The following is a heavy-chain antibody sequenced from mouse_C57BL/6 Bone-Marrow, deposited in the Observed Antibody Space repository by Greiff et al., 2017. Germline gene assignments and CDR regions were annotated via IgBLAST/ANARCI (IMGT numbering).Heavy chain of an antibody. Sequence: VQLQQSGPELVKPGASVKISCKASGYTFTDYYINWVKQRPGQGLEWIGWIFPGSGSTYYNEKFKGKATLTVDKSSSTAYMLLSSLTSEDSAVYFCAREGGYYYGSSNWYFDVWGTGTTVTVSS. J-gene: IGHJ1*03. CDR2: IFPGSGST. CDR1: GYTFTDYY. D-gene: IGHD1-1*01. V-gene: IGHV1-75*01. CDR3: AREGGYYYGSSNWYFDV.